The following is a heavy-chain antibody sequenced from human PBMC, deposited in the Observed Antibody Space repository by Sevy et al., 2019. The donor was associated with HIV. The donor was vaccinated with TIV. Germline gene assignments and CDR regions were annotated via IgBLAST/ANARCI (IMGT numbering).Heavy chain of an antibody. D-gene: IGHD2-8*01. CDR3: AREGCTKPHDY. CDR2: LSFGCGEI. J-gene: IGHJ4*02. CDR1: GFTFSKYS. Sequence: GGSPRLSCAASGFTFSKYSMSWVRQPPGKGLEWVSTLSFGCGEINYADSVKGRFTISRDNSKSSVYLQMNNLRPEDTAVYYCAREGCTKPHDYWGQGTLVTV. V-gene: IGHV3-23*01.